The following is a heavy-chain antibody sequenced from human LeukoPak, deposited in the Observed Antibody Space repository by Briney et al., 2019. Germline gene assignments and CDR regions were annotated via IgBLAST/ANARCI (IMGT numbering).Heavy chain of an antibody. CDR2: IYYSGST. V-gene: IGHV4-59*01. CDR1: GGSTSSYY. CDR3: ARKSSVGWYFDY. J-gene: IGHJ4*02. D-gene: IGHD6-19*01. Sequence: SETLSLTCTVSGGSTSSYYWSWIRQPPGKGLEWIGYIYYSGSTNYNPSLKSRVTISVDTSKNQFSLRLSSVTAADTAVYYCARKSSVGWYFDYWGQGTLVTVSS.